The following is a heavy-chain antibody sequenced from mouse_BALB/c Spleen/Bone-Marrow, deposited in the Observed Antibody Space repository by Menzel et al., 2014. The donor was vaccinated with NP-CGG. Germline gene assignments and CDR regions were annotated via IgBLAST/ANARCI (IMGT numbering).Heavy chain of an antibody. J-gene: IGHJ2*01. Sequence: EVQLVESGGGLVQPGGSRKLSCAASGFTFSSFGMHWVRQAPEKGLEWVAYISSGSSTIFYADTVKGRFTVSRDNPKNTPFLQMTSLRSEDTAMYYCTRGGNWDDFDYWGQGTTLTVSS. CDR3: TRGGNWDDFDY. CDR1: GFTFSSFG. V-gene: IGHV5-17*02. CDR2: ISSGSSTI. D-gene: IGHD4-1*01.